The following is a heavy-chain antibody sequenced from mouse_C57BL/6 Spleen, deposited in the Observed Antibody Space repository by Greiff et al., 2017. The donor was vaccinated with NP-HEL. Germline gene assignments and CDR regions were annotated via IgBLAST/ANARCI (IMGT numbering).Heavy chain of an antibody. CDR3: ARFITTVVAGMDY. D-gene: IGHD1-1*01. CDR1: GYAFSSSW. Sequence: QVQLQQSGPELVKPGASVKISCKASGYAFSSSWMNWVKQRPGKGLEWIGRIYPGDGDTNYNGKFKGKATLTADKSSSTAYMQLSSLTSEDSAVYFCARFITTVVAGMDYWGQGTSVTVSS. V-gene: IGHV1-82*01. CDR2: IYPGDGDT. J-gene: IGHJ4*01.